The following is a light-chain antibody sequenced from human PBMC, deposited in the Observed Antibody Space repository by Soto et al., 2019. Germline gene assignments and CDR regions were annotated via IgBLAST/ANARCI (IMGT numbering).Light chain of an antibody. V-gene: IGKV1-39*01. Sequence: DIQMTQSPSSLSASVGDRVTITCRASQSISSSLNWYQQKPGKAPKLLIYAASSLHSGVPSRFSGSGSGTDFTLTISRLQPEDLATYYCQQSYSTLALTFGGGTKVEIK. CDR2: AAS. CDR3: QQSYSTLALT. CDR1: QSISSS. J-gene: IGKJ4*01.